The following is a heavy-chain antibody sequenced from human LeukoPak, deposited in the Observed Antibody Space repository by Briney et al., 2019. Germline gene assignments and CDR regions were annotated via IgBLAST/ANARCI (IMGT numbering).Heavy chain of an antibody. Sequence: GSLRLSCAASEFTFRSYAMSWVRQAPGKGLEWVSAISGSGGSTYYADSVKGRFTISRDNSKNTLYLQMNSLRAEDTAVYYCAKSKGSGYDWDYWGQGTLVTVSS. J-gene: IGHJ4*02. V-gene: IGHV3-23*01. CDR2: ISGSGGST. D-gene: IGHD5-12*01. CDR3: AKSKGSGYDWDY. CDR1: EFTFRSYA.